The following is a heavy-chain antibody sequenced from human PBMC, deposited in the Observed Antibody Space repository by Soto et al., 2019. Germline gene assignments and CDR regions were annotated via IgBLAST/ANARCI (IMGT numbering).Heavy chain of an antibody. D-gene: IGHD5-18*01. CDR1: GFTFSSYS. CDR3: ARDRYTAMVTYYYYYGMDV. Sequence: GGALRLSCAASGFTFSSYSMNWVRQDPGKGLEWVSYISSSSSTIYYADSVKGRFTISRDNAKNSLYLQMNSLRDEDTAVYYCARDRYTAMVTYYYYYGMDVWGQGTTVTVSS. CDR2: ISSSSSTI. V-gene: IGHV3-48*02. J-gene: IGHJ6*02.